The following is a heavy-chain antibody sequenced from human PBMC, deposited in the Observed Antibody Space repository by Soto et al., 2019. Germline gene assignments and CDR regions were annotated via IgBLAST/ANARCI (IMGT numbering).Heavy chain of an antibody. D-gene: IGHD6-13*01. CDR1: GFTFSSYE. CDR3: ARSGGSSWYYYYGMDV. Sequence: GGSLRLSCAASGFTFSSYEMNWVRQAPGKGLEWVSYISSSGSTIYYADSVKGRFTISRDNAKNSLYLQMNSLRAEDTAVYYCARSGGSSWYYYYGMDVWGQGTTVTVSS. V-gene: IGHV3-48*03. J-gene: IGHJ6*02. CDR2: ISSSGSTI.